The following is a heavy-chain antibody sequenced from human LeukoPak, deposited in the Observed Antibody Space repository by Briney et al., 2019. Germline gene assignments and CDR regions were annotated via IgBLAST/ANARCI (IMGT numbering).Heavy chain of an antibody. D-gene: IGHD3-16*02. Sequence: ASVTVSCKASGYTFTSYDINWVRQATGQGLEWMGWMNPNSGNTGYAQKFQGRVTMTRNTAISTAYMELSSLRSEDTAVYYCARSYYDYIWGSYRLVNYYYYMDVWGKGTTVTVSS. CDR2: MNPNSGNT. V-gene: IGHV1-8*01. CDR3: ARSYYDYIWGSYRLVNYYYYMDV. CDR1: GYTFTSYD. J-gene: IGHJ6*03.